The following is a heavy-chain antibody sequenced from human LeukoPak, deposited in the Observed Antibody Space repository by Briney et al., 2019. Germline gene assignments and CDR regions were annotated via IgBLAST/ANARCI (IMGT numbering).Heavy chain of an antibody. J-gene: IGHJ5*02. Sequence: GGSLRLSCEASGFSFGTYTMNCVRQAPGKGLEWVSSISGSGTYMYYADSVKGRFTISRDNAKSSLFLQMNSLRVGDTAVYFCARDLSSVVNLGENWFDPWDQGTLVTVSS. CDR3: ARDLSSVVNLGENWFDP. V-gene: IGHV3-21*01. D-gene: IGHD4-23*01. CDR1: GFSFGTYT. CDR2: ISGSGTYM.